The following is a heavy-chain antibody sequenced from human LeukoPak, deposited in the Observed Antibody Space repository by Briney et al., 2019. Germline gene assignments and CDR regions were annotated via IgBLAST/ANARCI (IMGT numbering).Heavy chain of an antibody. CDR1: DGSISSRSYY. Sequence: MASETLSLTCTVSDGSISSRSYYWGWIRQPPGKGLEWIGSIYYSGSTYYNPSLKSRVTISVDTSKNQFSLKLSYVTAADTAVYYCARLLRDTILGSWYFDLWGRGTLVTVYS. CDR3: ARLLRDTILGSWYFDL. J-gene: IGHJ2*01. CDR2: IYYSGST. D-gene: IGHD5-24*01. V-gene: IGHV4-39*01.